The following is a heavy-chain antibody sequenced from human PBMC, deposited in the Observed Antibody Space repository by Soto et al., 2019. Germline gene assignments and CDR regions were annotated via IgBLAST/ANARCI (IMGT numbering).Heavy chain of an antibody. D-gene: IGHD3-16*01. J-gene: IGHJ5*02. CDR3: VREGGENWFDP. V-gene: IGHV4-30-4*01. CDR1: RGSIISVDYY. Sequence: SETPDRACSESRGSIISVDYYWSWIRDPPGKGMELIGYLYYSGSTFYNPSLKNRVTISLDTSKIQFSLKLSSVNAEDTAVYYCVREGGENWFDPWGQGTLVTVSS. CDR2: LYYSGST.